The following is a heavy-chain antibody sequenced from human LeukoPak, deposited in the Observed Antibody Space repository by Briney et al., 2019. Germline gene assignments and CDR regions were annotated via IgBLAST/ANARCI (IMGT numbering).Heavy chain of an antibody. CDR2: FDPEDGET. J-gene: IGHJ4*02. CDR3: AADNDGLREIDY. Sequence: ASVKVSCKVSGYTLTELSMHWVRQAPGKGLEWMGGFDPEDGETIYAQKFQGRVTMTEDTSTDTAYMELSSLRSEDTAVYYCAADNDGLREIDYWGQGTLVTVSS. D-gene: IGHD5-24*01. V-gene: IGHV1-24*01. CDR1: GYTLTELS.